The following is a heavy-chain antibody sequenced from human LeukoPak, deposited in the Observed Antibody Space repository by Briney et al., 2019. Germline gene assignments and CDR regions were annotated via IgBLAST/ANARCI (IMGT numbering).Heavy chain of an antibody. CDR1: GFTFYDYG. D-gene: IGHD1-26*01. J-gene: IGHJ4*02. CDR3: ASGGIYYGAAFDF. Sequence: GGSLRLSCAASGFTFYDYGMSWVRQAPGKGLEWVSGRNGGSTGYANSVKGRFTISRDNAKNSLYLQMNSLRAEDTALYYCASGGIYYGAAFDFWGQGTLVTVSS. V-gene: IGHV3-20*04. CDR2: RNGGST.